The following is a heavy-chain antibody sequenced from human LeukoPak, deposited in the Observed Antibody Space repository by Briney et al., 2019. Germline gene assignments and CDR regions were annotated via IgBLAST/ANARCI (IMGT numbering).Heavy chain of an antibody. CDR1: GNSW. CDR2: INSDGSWT. Sequence: PGGSLRLSCAASGNSWIHWVRQVPGQGLVWVSHINSDGSWTSYADSLKGRFTISKDNAKNTVYLQMNSLRAEDTAVYYCVSFYETYWGRGTLVTVSS. J-gene: IGHJ4*02. D-gene: IGHD2/OR15-2a*01. CDR3: VSFYETY. V-gene: IGHV3-74*01.